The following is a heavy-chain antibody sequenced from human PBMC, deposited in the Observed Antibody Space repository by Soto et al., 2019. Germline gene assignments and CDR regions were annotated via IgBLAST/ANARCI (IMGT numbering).Heavy chain of an antibody. J-gene: IGHJ4*02. CDR1: GFTFSSYS. CDR2: ISSSSSYI. Sequence: EVQLVESGGGLVKPGGSLRLSCAASGFTFSSYSMNWVRQAPGKGLEWVSSISSSSSYIYYADSVKGRFTISRDNAKNSLYRQINSLRAEDTAVYYCARYRAAAGTWFDYWGQGTLVTVSS. V-gene: IGHV3-21*01. CDR3: ARYRAAAGTWFDY. D-gene: IGHD6-13*01.